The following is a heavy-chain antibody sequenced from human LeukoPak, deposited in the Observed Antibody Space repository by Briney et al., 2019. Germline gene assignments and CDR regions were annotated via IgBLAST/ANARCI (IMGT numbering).Heavy chain of an antibody. CDR1: GFTFSNYN. D-gene: IGHD1-26*01. CDR2: IGTSSTYI. V-gene: IGHV3-21*01. Sequence: PRGSLRVSCAASGFTFSNYNMSWVRQAPGKGLEWVSSIGTSSTYIYYADSVKGRFTISRDNAKNSLYLQMDSLAAEDTAVYYCARDHNDLTGTYWESFDCWGQGTLVTVSS. CDR3: ARDHNDLTGTYWESFDC. J-gene: IGHJ4*02.